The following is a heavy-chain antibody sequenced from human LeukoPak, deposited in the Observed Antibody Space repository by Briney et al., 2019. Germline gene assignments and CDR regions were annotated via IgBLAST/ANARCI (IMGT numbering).Heavy chain of an antibody. CDR3: ARGAEYDFWSGQAYYYGMDV. CDR2: INHSGST. V-gene: IGHV4-34*01. Sequence: SETLSLTCAVYGGSFSSYYWSWIRQPPGKGLEWIGEINHSGSTNYNPSLKSRVTISVDTSKNQFSLKLSSVTAADTAVYYCARGAEYDFWSGQAYYYGMDVWGQGTTVTVSS. CDR1: GGSFSSYY. D-gene: IGHD3-3*01. J-gene: IGHJ6*02.